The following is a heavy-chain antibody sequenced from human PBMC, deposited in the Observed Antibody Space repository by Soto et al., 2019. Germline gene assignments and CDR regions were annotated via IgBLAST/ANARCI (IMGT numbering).Heavy chain of an antibody. CDR2: IIPLFGTT. D-gene: IGHD6-25*01. CDR3: ARRLDDRADDDFDV. Sequence: QVHLVQSGAEVRKPGSSVKVSCKTSGGTFSTYTIYWVRQAPGQGLEWMGRIIPLFGTTKYAQNFQERVTITAEESMSTAYMELSSLRAEDTAVYYCARRLDDRADDDFDVWGEGTAVTVSA. CDR1: GGTFSTYT. V-gene: IGHV1-69*18. J-gene: IGHJ3*01.